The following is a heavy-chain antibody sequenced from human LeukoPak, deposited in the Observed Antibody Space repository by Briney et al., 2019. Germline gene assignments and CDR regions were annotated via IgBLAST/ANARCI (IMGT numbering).Heavy chain of an antibody. Sequence: GASVKVSCKASGYTFTSYGISWVRQAPGQGLEWMGWISAYNGNTNYAQKLQGRVTMTTDTSTSTAYMELRSLRSDDTVVYYCARDSSSWYEVEDYFDYWGQGTLVTVSS. D-gene: IGHD6-13*01. CDR1: GYTFTSYG. CDR3: ARDSSSWYEVEDYFDY. J-gene: IGHJ4*02. CDR2: ISAYNGNT. V-gene: IGHV1-18*01.